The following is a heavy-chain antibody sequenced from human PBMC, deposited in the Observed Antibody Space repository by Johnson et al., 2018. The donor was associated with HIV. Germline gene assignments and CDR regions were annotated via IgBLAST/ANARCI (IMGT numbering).Heavy chain of an antibody. CDR2: ISFDGSNY. J-gene: IGHJ3*02. CDR1: GFTLSIYG. CDR3: ASGLINDYVWGSYRYGDAFDI. Sequence: QVQLVESGGGVVQPGGSLRLSCAASGFTLSIYGMHWVRQAPGTGLEWVAVISFDGSNYYYADSVKGRFTISRDTAKNPLYLQMNSLRAEDTAVYYCASGLINDYVWGSYRYGDAFDIWGQGTMVTVSS. V-gene: IGHV3-30*19. D-gene: IGHD3-16*02.